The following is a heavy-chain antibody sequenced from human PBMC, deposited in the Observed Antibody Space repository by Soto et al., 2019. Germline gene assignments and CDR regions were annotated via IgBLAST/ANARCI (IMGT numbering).Heavy chain of an antibody. CDR2: INHSGST. V-gene: IGHV4-34*01. Sequence: SETLSLTCSVYGGSFSGYYWSWIRQPPGKGLEWIGEINHSGSTNYNPSLKSRVTISVDTSKNQFSLELSSVTAAETAVYYCARGYRARAEKKRKHYDFWSGYYSPLFDYWGQGTLVTVSS. CDR1: GGSFSGYY. CDR3: ARGYRARAEKKRKHYDFWSGYYSPLFDY. D-gene: IGHD3-3*01. J-gene: IGHJ4*02.